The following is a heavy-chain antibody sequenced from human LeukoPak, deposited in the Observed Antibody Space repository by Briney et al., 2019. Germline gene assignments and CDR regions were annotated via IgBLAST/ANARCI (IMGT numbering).Heavy chain of an antibody. Sequence: ASVTVSCKASGYTFTSYGISWVRQAPGQGLEWMGWISAYNGNTNYAQKLQGRVTMTTDTSTSTAYMELRSLRSDDTAVYYCAREISPTFWSGYYTYYYYGMDVWGQGTTVTVSS. CDR1: GYTFTSYG. V-gene: IGHV1-18*01. CDR2: ISAYNGNT. D-gene: IGHD3-3*01. J-gene: IGHJ6*02. CDR3: AREISPTFWSGYYTYYYYGMDV.